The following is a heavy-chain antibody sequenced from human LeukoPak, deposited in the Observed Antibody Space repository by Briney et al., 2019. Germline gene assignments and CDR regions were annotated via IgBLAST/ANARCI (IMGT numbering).Heavy chain of an antibody. J-gene: IGHJ4*02. CDR1: GGTFSSYA. V-gene: IGHV1-69*01. D-gene: IGHD6-13*01. CDR2: IIPIFGTA. Sequence: GASVKVSCKASGGTFSSYAISWVRQAPGQGLEWMGGIIPIFGTANYAQKFQGRVTITADESTSTAYMELSSLRAEDTAVYYCARDGMAAAGPKGDYWGQGTLVTVSS. CDR3: ARDGMAAAGPKGDY.